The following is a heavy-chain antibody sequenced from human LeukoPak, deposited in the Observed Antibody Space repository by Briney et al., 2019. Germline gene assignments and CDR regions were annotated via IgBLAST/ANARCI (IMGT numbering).Heavy chain of an antibody. V-gene: IGHV3-7*01. CDR1: GIMFKNYW. J-gene: IGHJ4*02. D-gene: IGHD2-15*01. CDR3: ARRGWQFDS. Sequence: PGGSLRLSCEASGIMFKNYWMSWVRQAPGKGLEWVANKKEDGSEKNYVDSVEGRFTISRDNARNSLYLQMDSLRAEDTAVYYCARRGWQFDSWGQGTLVAVSS. CDR2: KKEDGSEK.